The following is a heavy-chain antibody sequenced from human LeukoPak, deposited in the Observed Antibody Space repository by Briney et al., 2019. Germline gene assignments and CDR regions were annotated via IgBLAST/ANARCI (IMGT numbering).Heavy chain of an antibody. CDR3: ARGGPYYDNLTGCTGRGNRYYQH. J-gene: IGHJ1*01. Sequence: SETLSLTCTVSGYSISTNNYYWGWIRQPPGKGLEWIGNIYYSGTTYYNPSLKSRVTISVDTSNNHFSLKLSSVTAADTAVYYCARGGPYYDNLTGCTGRGNRYYQHWGQGTLVTVSS. V-gene: IGHV4-39*02. CDR1: GYSISTNNYY. CDR2: IYYSGTT. D-gene: IGHD3-9*01.